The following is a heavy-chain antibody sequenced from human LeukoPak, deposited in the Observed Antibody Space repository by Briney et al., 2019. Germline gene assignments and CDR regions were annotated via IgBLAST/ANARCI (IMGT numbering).Heavy chain of an antibody. CDR2: ISSTSSYI. CDR1: GFTFISYS. D-gene: IGHD3-10*01. V-gene: IGHV3-21*01. CDR3: PRVYQGVSLFDGIDY. Sequence: GSLRLSCAASGFTFISYSMNWVRQAPGKGLEWVSSISSTSSYIYYADSGKGRFTISRDNAKNSLYLQMNSLRAKETAVYYCPRVYQGVSLFDGIDYWGQGTLVTVSS. J-gene: IGHJ4*02.